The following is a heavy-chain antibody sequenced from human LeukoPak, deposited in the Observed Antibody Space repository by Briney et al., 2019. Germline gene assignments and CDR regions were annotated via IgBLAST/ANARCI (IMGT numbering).Heavy chain of an antibody. CDR1: GFTFGEYA. CDR2: IRSKAYGETT. V-gene: IGHV3-49*04. J-gene: IGHJ6*02. Sequence: PGGSLRLSCTACGFTFGEYAMSWVRQAAGKGLAWVGFIRSKAYGETTEYAASVKGRFTIPRDDSKSIAYPQMNSLKTEDTAVYYCTRGLPPGYYYYGMDVWGQGTTVTVSS. CDR3: TRGLPPGYYYYGMDV. D-gene: IGHD2-15*01.